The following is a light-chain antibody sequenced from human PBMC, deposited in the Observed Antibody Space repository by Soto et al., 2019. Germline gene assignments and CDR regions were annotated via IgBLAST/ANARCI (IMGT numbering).Light chain of an antibody. CDR2: GAS. J-gene: IGKJ1*01. Sequence: EIVMTQSPATLSVSPGEGATLSCRASQSVSSKLAWYQQKPGQAPRLLIYGASTRATGIPARFSGSGSETEFTLIISSLQSEDSAVYYCQQYNSWLWTFGQGTKVDIK. V-gene: IGKV3-15*01. CDR3: QQYNSWLWT. CDR1: QSVSSK.